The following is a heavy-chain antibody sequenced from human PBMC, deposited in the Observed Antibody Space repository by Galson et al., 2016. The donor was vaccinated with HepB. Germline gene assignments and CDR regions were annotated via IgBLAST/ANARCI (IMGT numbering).Heavy chain of an antibody. J-gene: IGHJ4*02. D-gene: IGHD3-3*01. V-gene: IGHV3-49*03. CDR3: SRVVGLDYDFWSGYPDFDH. CDR2: IRSNSYGGTT. Sequence: SLRLSCAGSGFTFDNYAMSWFRQAPGKGLDWVGFIRSNSYGGTTEYAASVKGSFTISRDDSQSIVYLQMNSLKTEDTAVYYCSRVVGLDYDFWSGYPDFDHWGQGALVTVSS. CDR1: GFTFDNYA.